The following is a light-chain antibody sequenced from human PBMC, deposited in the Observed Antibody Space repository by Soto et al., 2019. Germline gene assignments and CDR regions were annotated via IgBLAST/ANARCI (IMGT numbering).Light chain of an antibody. V-gene: IGKV3-15*01. CDR2: GAS. Sequence: TAMTQSPAALSLSPAETAPLAXXTSQGRNRNVAWYQQKLCQAPRLXFDGASSRATGSPAKFSGGGSVTDFMLTSSSLQSEVFAVYCCHEYSTWPWTFGQGTKVDIK. CDR1: QGRNRN. CDR3: HEYSTWPWT. J-gene: IGKJ1*01.